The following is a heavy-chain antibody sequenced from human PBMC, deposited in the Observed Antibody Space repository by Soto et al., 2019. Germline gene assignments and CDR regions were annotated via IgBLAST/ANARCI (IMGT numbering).Heavy chain of an antibody. J-gene: IGHJ1*01. V-gene: IGHV3-21*06. Sequence: LRLSCAASGFMFSAYTMNWVRQAPGKGLEWLSSISDDSSYIDYADSLRGRFTVSRDNARNSLYLQIDSLGVEGTAVYYCATPYYFNHWGPGTLVTVSS. CDR2: ISDDSSYI. D-gene: IGHD3-16*01. CDR3: ATPYYFNH. CDR1: GFMFSAYT.